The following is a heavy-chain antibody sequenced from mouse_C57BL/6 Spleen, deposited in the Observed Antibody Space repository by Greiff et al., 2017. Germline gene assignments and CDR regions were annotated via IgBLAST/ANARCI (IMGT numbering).Heavy chain of an antibody. Sequence: VQLQQSGAELARPGASVKLSCKASGYTFTSYGISWVKQRTGQGLEWIGEIYPRSGNTYYNEKFKGKATLTADKSSSTAYMELRSLTSEDSAVYFCALGGYDYDGGASAYYFDYWGQGTTLTVSS. CDR2: IYPRSGNT. D-gene: IGHD2-4*01. CDR3: ALGGYDYDGGASAYYFDY. V-gene: IGHV1-81*01. J-gene: IGHJ2*01. CDR1: GYTFTSYG.